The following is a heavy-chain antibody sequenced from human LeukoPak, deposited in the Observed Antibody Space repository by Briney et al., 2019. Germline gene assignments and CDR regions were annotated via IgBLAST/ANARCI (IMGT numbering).Heavy chain of an antibody. CDR2: INGNGGGS. CDR3: AREGGIAAAGIDY. V-gene: IGHV3-23*01. J-gene: IGHJ4*02. CDR1: GFTFSDHA. D-gene: IGHD6-13*01. Sequence: PGGSLRLSCAASGFTFSDHAMSWVRQAPAKGLEWVSSINGNGGGSYYIDSVKGRFTVSRDNSENALYLQMNSLRAEDTAVYYCAREGGIAAAGIDYWGQGTLVTVSS.